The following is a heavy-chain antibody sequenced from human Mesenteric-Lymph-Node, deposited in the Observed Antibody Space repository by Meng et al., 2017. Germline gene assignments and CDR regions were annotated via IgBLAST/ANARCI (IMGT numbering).Heavy chain of an antibody. V-gene: IGHV3-33*01. CDR2: IWYDGSNK. J-gene: IGHJ4*02. D-gene: IGHD6-13*01. CDR1: GFTFSSYG. Sequence: GESLKISCAASGFTFSSYGMHWVRQAPGKGLEWVAVIWYDGSNKYYADSVKGRFTISRDNAKNSLYLQMNSLRAEDTAVYYCARDHLIVAAAGTNSLGSDYWGQGTLVTVSS. CDR3: ARDHLIVAAAGTNSLGSDY.